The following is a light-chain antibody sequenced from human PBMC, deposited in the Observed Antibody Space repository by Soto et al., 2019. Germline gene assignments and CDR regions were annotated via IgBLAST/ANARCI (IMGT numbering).Light chain of an antibody. CDR1: QSISSY. CDR3: QQSYSTPLCT. J-gene: IGKJ2*02. CDR2: AAS. Sequence: DIQMTQSPSSLSASVGDRDTITCRASQSISSYLNWYQQKPGKAPKLLIYAASSLQSGVPSRFSGSGSGTDFTLTISSLPPEDFATYYCQQSYSTPLCTFGQGTKLEIK. V-gene: IGKV1-39*01.